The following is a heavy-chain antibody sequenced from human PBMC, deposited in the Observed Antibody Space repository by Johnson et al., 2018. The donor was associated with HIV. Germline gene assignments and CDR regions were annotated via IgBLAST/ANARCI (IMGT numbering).Heavy chain of an antibody. V-gene: IGHV3-23*01. Sequence: SYAMSWVRQAPGKGLEWVSAIGTAGDTYYPGSVKGRFTISRDNSKNTVYLQMNSLKAEDTAVYYCAKAFEPLGGSYLDAFDIWGQGTMVTVSS. CDR1: SYA. D-gene: IGHD1-26*01. J-gene: IGHJ3*02. CDR3: AKAFEPLGGSYLDAFDI. CDR2: IGTAGDT.